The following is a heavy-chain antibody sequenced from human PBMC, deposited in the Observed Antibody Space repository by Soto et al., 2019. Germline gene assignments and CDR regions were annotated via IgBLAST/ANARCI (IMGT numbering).Heavy chain of an antibody. D-gene: IGHD3-3*02. CDR1: GGSISSYY. Sequence: ETLSLTCTVSGGSISSYYWSWIRQPPGKGLEWIGYIYYSGSTNYNPSLKSRVTISVDTSKNQFSLKLSSVTAAVTAVYYCAEMVLGAWFDPWGQGTLVTVSS. CDR3: AEMVLGAWFDP. J-gene: IGHJ5*02. CDR2: IYYSGST. V-gene: IGHV4-59*01.